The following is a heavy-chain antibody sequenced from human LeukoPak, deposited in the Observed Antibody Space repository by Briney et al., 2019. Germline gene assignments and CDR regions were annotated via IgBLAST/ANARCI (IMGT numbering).Heavy chain of an antibody. CDR3: AKDRDYDFWSGGFDP. J-gene: IGHJ5*02. Sequence: PGGSLRLSCAASGFTFSSYAMSWVRQAPGKGLEWVSAISGSGGSTYYADSVKGRFTISRDNSKNTLYLQMNSLRAGGTAVYYCAKDRDYDFWSGGFDPWGQGTLVTVSS. D-gene: IGHD3-3*01. CDR2: ISGSGGST. CDR1: GFTFSSYA. V-gene: IGHV3-23*01.